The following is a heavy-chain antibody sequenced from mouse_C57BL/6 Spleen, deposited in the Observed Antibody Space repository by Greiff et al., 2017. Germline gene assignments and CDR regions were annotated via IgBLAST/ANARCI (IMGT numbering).Heavy chain of an antibody. D-gene: IGHD2-3*01. Sequence: QVQLQQPGAELVKPGASVKLSCKASGYTFTSYGMPWVRQRPGQGLEWIGMIHTNSGSTNYNEKFKGKGTLTVDKSSSTAYMQLSSLTSEDSAVYFCSRVRLYDGYCVGAMDYWGQGTSVSVSS. CDR2: IHTNSGST. CDR1: GYTFTSYG. J-gene: IGHJ4*01. V-gene: IGHV1-64*01. CDR3: SRVRLYDGYCVGAMDY.